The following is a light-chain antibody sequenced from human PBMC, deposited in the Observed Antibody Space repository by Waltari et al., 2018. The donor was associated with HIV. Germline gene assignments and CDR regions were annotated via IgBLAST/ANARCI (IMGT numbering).Light chain of an antibody. Sequence: DIQMTQSPSTLSASVGDRVTITCRASQSISSWLAWYQQKPGKAPKLLIYKASSLESGVPSRFSGSWSGTEFTLTISSLQPDDFATYYCQQYNGSPYTFGQGTKLEIK. CDR1: QSISSW. CDR2: KAS. J-gene: IGKJ2*01. V-gene: IGKV1-5*03. CDR3: QQYNGSPYT.